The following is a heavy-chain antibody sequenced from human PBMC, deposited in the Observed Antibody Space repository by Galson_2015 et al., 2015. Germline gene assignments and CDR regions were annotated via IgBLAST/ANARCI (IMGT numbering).Heavy chain of an antibody. CDR1: GFIFNNYW. CDR2: INPEGSAK. J-gene: IGHJ4*02. Sequence: SLRLSCAASGFIFNNYWMSWVRQTPGKGLEWVANINPEGSAKYYEDSVKGRFTISRDNANNSLYLQMDGLTADDMAVYYCARASSGPYCYHFNHWGQGTLVTVS. CDR3: ARASSGPYCYHFNH. V-gene: IGHV3-7*03. D-gene: IGHD3-22*01.